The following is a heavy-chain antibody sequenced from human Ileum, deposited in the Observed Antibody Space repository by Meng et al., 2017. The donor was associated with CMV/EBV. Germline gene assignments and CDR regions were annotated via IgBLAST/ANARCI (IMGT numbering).Heavy chain of an antibody. D-gene: IGHD3-10*01. CDR2: TWYGSKWYY. V-gene: IGHV6-1*01. CDR1: DSVSISTES. Sequence: QVQLNQAGPGRVKPSQTLSLTCAGDSVSISTESWNWIRQSPSRGLEWLGRTWYGSKWYYEYAVSVKSRITILPDTSQNQISLQLNSVTPDDTAVYYCTYGWPLKYWGQGSLVTVSS. CDR3: TYGWPLKY. J-gene: IGHJ4*02.